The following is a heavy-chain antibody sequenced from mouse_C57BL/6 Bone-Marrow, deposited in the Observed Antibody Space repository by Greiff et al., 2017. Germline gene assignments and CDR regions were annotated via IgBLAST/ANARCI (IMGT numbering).Heavy chain of an antibody. Sequence: EVQLQQSGPELVKPGASVKISCKASGYTFTDYYMNWVKQSHGKSLEWIGDINPNNGGTSYNQKFKGKATLTVDKSSSTAYMELRSLTSEGSAVYSWVRVHYECDGCWYFDVWGTGATVTVS. CDR2: INPNNGGT. D-gene: IGHD2-4*01. V-gene: IGHV1-26*01. CDR1: GYTFTDYY. J-gene: IGHJ1*03. CDR3: VRVHYECDGCWYFDV.